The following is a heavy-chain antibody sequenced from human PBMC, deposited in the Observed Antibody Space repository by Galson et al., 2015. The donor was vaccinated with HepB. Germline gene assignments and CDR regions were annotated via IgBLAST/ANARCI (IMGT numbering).Heavy chain of an antibody. CDR2: IYNGHRT. D-gene: IGHD3-3*01. Sequence: SLRLSCAASGFTVSSNYMSWVRQAPGKGLKWVSVIYNGHRTYYADAVKGRFTISRDNSKNTLYLQMNSLRAEDTAVYYCASTVFGVVVPIDYYGMDVWGQGTTVTVSS. J-gene: IGHJ6*02. CDR3: ASTVFGVVVPIDYYGMDV. CDR1: GFTVSSNY. V-gene: IGHV3-53*01.